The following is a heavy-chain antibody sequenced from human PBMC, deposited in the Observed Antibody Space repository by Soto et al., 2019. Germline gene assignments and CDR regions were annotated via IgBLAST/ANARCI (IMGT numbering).Heavy chain of an antibody. V-gene: IGHV1-2*02. CDR2: INPNSGDT. D-gene: IGHD3-3*01. Sequence: GASVKVSCKASGYTFTGYYMHGVRQAPGQGLEWMGWINPNSGDTNYAQKFQGRVTMTRDTSISTAYMELSRLRSDDTAVYYCARGSPILSYDFFLTPGWFDPWGQGTLVTVSS. CDR3: ARGSPILSYDFFLTPGWFDP. J-gene: IGHJ5*02. CDR1: GYTFTGYY.